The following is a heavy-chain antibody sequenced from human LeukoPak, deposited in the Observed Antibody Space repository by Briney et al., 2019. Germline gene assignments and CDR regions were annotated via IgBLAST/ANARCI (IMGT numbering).Heavy chain of an antibody. CDR1: GYTFTGYY. D-gene: IGHD3-22*01. J-gene: IGHJ3*02. V-gene: IGHV1-2*06. CDR3: AGEDNSSGYRPFDI. Sequence: ASVKVSCKASGYTFTGYYIHWVRQAPGQGLEWMGRINPNNGGTNYAQKFQGRVTMTRDMPMSTAYMELSRLRSVDTAVYYCAGEDNSSGYRPFDIWGQGTMVTVPS. CDR2: INPNNGGT.